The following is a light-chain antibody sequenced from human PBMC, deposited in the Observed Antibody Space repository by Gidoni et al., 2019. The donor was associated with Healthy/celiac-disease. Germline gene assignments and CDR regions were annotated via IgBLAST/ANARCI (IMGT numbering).Light chain of an antibody. CDR1: QSISSW. Sequence: DIQMTQPPSTLSASVGDRVTITCRASQSISSWLAWYQQKPGKAPKLLIYKASSLESGVPSRFSGSGPGTEFTLTISSLQPDDFATYYCQQYNSYPWTFGQGTKVEIK. CDR2: KAS. V-gene: IGKV1-5*03. J-gene: IGKJ1*01. CDR3: QQYNSYPWT.